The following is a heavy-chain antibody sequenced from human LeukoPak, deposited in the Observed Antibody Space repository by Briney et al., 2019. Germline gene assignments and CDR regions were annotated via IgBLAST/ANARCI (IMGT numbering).Heavy chain of an antibody. V-gene: IGHV3-33*08. J-gene: IGHJ4*02. CDR2: IWYDGSNK. D-gene: IGHD4-17*01. CDR3: ARGDPTVTTKQNFDY. CDR1: GFXFSTYD. Sequence: GGSLRLSCAASGFXFSTYDMHWVRQAPGKGLEWVAVIWYDGSNKYYADSVKGRFTISRDNSKNTLYLQMNSLRVEDTAVYYCARGDPTVTTKQNFDYWGQGTLVTVSS.